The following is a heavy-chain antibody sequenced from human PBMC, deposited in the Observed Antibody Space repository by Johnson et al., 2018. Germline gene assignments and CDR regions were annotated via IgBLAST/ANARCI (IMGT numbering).Heavy chain of an antibody. Sequence: QVQLVESGGGVVQPGRSLRLSCAASGFSFSSYGMHWLRQAPGKGLEWVAFVSYHGSNEYYADSVKGRFTISRDNSRGTLYLQMNSLRLEDTALYYCAKGSTTPPVPDYWGQGALVNVSS. CDR3: AKGSTTPPVPDY. CDR2: VSYHGSNE. D-gene: IGHD4-17*01. CDR1: GFSFSSYG. V-gene: IGHV3-30*18. J-gene: IGHJ4*02.